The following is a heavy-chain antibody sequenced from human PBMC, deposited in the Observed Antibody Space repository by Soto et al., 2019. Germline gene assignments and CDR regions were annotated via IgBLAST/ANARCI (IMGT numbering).Heavy chain of an antibody. CDR3: ARTAVGDSYNLPPRFDP. CDR2: IYWNDDK. D-gene: IGHD1-26*01. J-gene: IGHJ5*02. CDR1: GFSLSTSGVG. V-gene: IGHV2-5*01. Sequence: QITLKESGPTLVKPTQTLTLTCTFSGFSLSTSGVGVGWIRQPPGKALEWLALIYWNDDKRYSPSLKSRLTITKDTSKNQVVLTMTNMDPVDTATYYCARTAVGDSYNLPPRFDPWGQGTLVTVSS.